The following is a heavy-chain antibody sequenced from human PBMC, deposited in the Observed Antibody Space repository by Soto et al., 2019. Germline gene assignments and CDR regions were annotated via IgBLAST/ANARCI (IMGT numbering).Heavy chain of an antibody. D-gene: IGHD6-19*01. CDR1: GVSISPYY. CDR2: IYYSGST. J-gene: IGHJ4*02. CDR3: ARDRHNSGC. Sequence: KPSETLSLTCTVSGVSISPYYWSWFRQPPGKGLEWIGYIYYSGSTNYSPSLRTRVTISLDTSKSQFSLKLNSVTAADTAVYYCARDRHNSGCWGQGTLVTVSS. V-gene: IGHV4-59*01.